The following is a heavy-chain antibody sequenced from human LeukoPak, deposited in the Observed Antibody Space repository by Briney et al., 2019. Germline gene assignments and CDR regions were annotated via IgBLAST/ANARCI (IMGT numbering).Heavy chain of an antibody. V-gene: IGHV3-15*01. CDR3: TTRRQDGC. CDR1: GSTFSSYA. J-gene: IGHJ4*02. D-gene: IGHD6-25*01. CDR2: IKSKIDGGTI. Sequence: GGSLRLSCAASGSTFSSYAMSWVRQAPGKGLEWVGRIKSKIDGGTIDYGAPVKGRFTISRDDSRNTLYLQMNSLKTEDTAVYYCTTRRQDGCWGQGTLVTVS.